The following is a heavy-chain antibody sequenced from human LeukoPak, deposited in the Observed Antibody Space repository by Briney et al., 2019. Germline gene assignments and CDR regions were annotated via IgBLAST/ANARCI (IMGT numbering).Heavy chain of an antibody. CDR1: GYILSKLS. V-gene: IGHV1-24*01. CDR3: ARASHSGSYYFDY. D-gene: IGHD1-26*01. J-gene: IGHJ4*02. Sequence: GASVKVSCKVSGYILSKLSMHWVRQAPGKGLEWMGGFDPEDGETIYAQKFQGRVTITADESTSTAYMELSSLRSEDTAVYYCARASHSGSYYFDYWGQGTLVTVSS. CDR2: FDPEDGET.